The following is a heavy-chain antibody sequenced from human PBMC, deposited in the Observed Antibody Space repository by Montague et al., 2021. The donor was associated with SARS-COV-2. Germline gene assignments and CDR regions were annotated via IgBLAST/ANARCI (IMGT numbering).Heavy chain of an antibody. Sequence: SETLSLTCTVSGGSVSSYYWSWIRRSPGRRLQWLVYIYYNWSSDYNHSLLSRVTMSVDKSKNQLFLRLNSVITADTAVYFFARAGGFYDYWSGYSSSAVFFDAWGQGILVTVSS. CDR1: GGSVSSYY. D-gene: IGHD3-3*01. V-gene: IGHV4-59*02. CDR2: IYYNWSS. J-gene: IGHJ5*02. CDR3: ARAGGFYDYWSGYSSSAVFFDA.